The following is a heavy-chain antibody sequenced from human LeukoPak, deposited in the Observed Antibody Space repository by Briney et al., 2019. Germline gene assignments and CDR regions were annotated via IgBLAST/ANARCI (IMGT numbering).Heavy chain of an antibody. CDR1: GGSISSSSYY. CDR2: IYYSGNT. Sequence: SETLSLTCTVSGGSISSSSYYWGWIRQPPGKGLEWIGSIYYSGNTYYNPSLKSRVTISVDTSENQFSLKLRSVTAADTAVYYCARPAGQQLLDPFDYWGQGTLVPVSS. J-gene: IGHJ4*02. V-gene: IGHV4-39*01. CDR3: ARPAGQQLLDPFDY. D-gene: IGHD6-13*01.